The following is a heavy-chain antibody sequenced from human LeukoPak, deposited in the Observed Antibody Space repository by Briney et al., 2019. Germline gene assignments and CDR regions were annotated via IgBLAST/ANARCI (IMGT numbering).Heavy chain of an antibody. V-gene: IGHV4-4*07. CDR1: GGSISSYY. J-gene: IGHJ3*02. CDR3: ARGGDRYCSSTSCPTAVPFRAFDI. Sequence: PSETLSLTCTVSGGSISSYYWSWIRQPAGKGLEWIGRIYTSGSTNYIPSLKSRVTMSVDTSKNQFSLKLSSVTAADTAVYYCARGGDRYCSSTSCPTAVPFRAFDIWGQGTMVTVSS. D-gene: IGHD2-2*01. CDR2: IYTSGST.